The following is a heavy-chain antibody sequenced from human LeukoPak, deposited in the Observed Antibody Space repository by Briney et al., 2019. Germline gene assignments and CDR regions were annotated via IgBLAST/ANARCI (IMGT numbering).Heavy chain of an antibody. CDR1: GFTFSSFD. Sequence: GGSLRLSSAASGFTFSSFDMHWVRQPTGQGLEWVSTIGTASDTYYPGSVEGRFTLSRDNAKNSLYLQMNSLTAGDTAVYYCARGPPRGKYYYMDVWGKGTTVTVSS. J-gene: IGHJ6*03. D-gene: IGHD1-1*01. CDR2: IGTASDT. CDR3: ARGPPRGKYYYMDV. V-gene: IGHV3-13*01.